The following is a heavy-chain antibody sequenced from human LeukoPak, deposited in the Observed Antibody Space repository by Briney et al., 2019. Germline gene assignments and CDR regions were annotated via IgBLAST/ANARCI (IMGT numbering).Heavy chain of an antibody. V-gene: IGHV3-30-3*01. CDR2: ISYDGSNK. CDR3: ASGSARYSSGWYDKWFDP. D-gene: IGHD6-19*01. Sequence: GGSLRLSCAASGFTFSSYAMHWVRQAPGKGLEWVAVISYDGSNKYYADSVKGRFTISRDNSKNTLYLQMNSLRAEDTAVYYCASGSARYSSGWYDKWFDPWGQGTLVTVPS. J-gene: IGHJ5*02. CDR1: GFTFSSYA.